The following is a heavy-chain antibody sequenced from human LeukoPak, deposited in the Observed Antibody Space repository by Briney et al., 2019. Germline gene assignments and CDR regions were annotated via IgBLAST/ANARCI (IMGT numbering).Heavy chain of an antibody. Sequence: ASVKVSCKVSGYTLTELSMHWVRQAPGKGLEWMGGFDPEDGETIYAQKFQGRVTMTEDTSTDTAYIELSSLRSEDTAVYYCATARRPLDYGDSQFYFDYWGQGTLVTVSS. CDR3: ATARRPLDYGDSQFYFDY. J-gene: IGHJ4*02. CDR2: FDPEDGET. V-gene: IGHV1-24*01. CDR1: GYTLTELS. D-gene: IGHD4-17*01.